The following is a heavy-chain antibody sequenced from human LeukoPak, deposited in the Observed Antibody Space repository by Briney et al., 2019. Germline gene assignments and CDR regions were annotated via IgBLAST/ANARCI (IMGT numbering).Heavy chain of an antibody. D-gene: IGHD2-2*01. CDR2: MNPNSGNT. V-gene: IGHV1-8*01. CDR1: GYTFTSYD. CDR3: ARNRGYCSSTSCHQVADY. Sequence: GASVKVSCKASGYTFTSYDINWVRQATGQGLEWMGWMNPNSGNTGYAQKFQGRVTMTRNTSISTAYMELSSLRSEDTAVYYCARNRGYCSSTSCHQVADYWGQGTLVTVSS. J-gene: IGHJ4*02.